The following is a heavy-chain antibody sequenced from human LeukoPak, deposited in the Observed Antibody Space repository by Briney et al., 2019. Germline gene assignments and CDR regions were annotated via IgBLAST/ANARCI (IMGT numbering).Heavy chain of an antibody. Sequence: GRSLRLSCAASGFTFSSYGMHWVRQAPGKGLEWVAVISYDGSNKYYADPVKGRFTISRDNSKNTLYLQMNSLRVEDTAVNYCAKDVRALNNYGSGSSGFYWGQGTLVTVSS. J-gene: IGHJ4*02. V-gene: IGHV3-30*18. CDR2: ISYDGSNK. CDR3: AKDVRALNNYGSGSSGFY. D-gene: IGHD3-10*01. CDR1: GFTFSSYG.